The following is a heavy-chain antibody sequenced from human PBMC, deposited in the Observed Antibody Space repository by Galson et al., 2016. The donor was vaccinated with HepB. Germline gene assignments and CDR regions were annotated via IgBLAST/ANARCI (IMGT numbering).Heavy chain of an antibody. J-gene: IGHJ3*02. D-gene: IGHD2-15*01. CDR2: INIGGDST. V-gene: IGHV3-23*01. CDR3: ARPGYCSGSSCYVPFDI. Sequence: SLRLSCAASGITFSNYAMHWVRQAPGKGLEWVSSINIGGDSTYYSDSVKGRFTISRDNSKNTVYLQMNSLRAEDTAVYYCARPGYCSGSSCYVPFDIWGQGTMATVSS. CDR1: GITFSNYA.